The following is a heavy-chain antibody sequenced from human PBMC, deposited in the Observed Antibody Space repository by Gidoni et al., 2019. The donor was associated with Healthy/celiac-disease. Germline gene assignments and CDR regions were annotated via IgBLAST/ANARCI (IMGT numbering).Heavy chain of an antibody. V-gene: IGHV3-33*01. D-gene: IGHD6-13*01. CDR1: GCTFGGYG. CDR2: IWYDGSNK. Sequence: QVQLVESGGGVVQPGRSLRLSCAASGCTFGGYGMHWVRQAPGKGLGGVAVIWYDGSNKYYADSVKGRFTISRDNSKNTLYLQMNSLRAEDTAVYYCARAGIAADYFDYWGQGTLVTVSS. J-gene: IGHJ4*02. CDR3: ARAGIAADYFDY.